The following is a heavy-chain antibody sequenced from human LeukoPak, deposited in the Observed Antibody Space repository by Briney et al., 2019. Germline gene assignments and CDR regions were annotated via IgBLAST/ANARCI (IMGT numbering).Heavy chain of an antibody. CDR1: GGSFSGYY. V-gene: IGHV4-34*01. D-gene: IGHD1-26*01. CDR2: INHSGST. CDR3: ARDGRGATTVVCSY. Sequence: SETLSLTCAVYGGSFSGYYWSWIRQPPGKGLEWIGEINHSGSTNYNPSLKSRVTISVDTSKNQFSLKLSSVTAEDTAVYYCARDGRGATTVVCSYWGQGTLVTVSS. J-gene: IGHJ4*02.